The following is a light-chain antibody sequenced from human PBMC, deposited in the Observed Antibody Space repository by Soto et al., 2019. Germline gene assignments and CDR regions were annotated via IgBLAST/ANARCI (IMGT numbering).Light chain of an antibody. CDR3: QQYGSSPLT. CDR2: GTS. J-gene: IGKJ4*01. V-gene: IGKV3-20*01. CDR1: QSVSITY. Sequence: EIVLTQSPGTLSLSPGERATLSCRASQSVSITYLAWYQQKPGQPPRLLIYGTSSRATGIPDRFSGSGSAADFTLTISRLEPEDFAVYYCQQYGSSPLTFGGGTKVEIK.